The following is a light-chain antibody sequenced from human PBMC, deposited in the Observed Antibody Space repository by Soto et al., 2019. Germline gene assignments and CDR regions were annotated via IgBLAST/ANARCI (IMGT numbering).Light chain of an antibody. CDR1: SSDVGGYNY. J-gene: IGLJ2*01. Sequence: QSALTQPRSVSESPGQSVTISCTGTSSDVGGYNYVSWYQQHPGKAPKLMIYDVSKRPSGVPDRFSGSKSGNTASLSISGLQDEDEADYYCCSYAGSYPFVVFGGGTKLTVL. CDR3: CSYAGSYPFVV. V-gene: IGLV2-11*01. CDR2: DVS.